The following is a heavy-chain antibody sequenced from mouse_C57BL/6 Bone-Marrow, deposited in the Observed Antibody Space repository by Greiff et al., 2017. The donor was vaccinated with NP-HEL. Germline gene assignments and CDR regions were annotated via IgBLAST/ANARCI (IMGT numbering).Heavy chain of an antibody. Sequence: EVKLVESGEGLVKPGGSLKLSCAASGFTFSSYAMSWVRQTPEKRLEWVAYISSGGDYNYYADTVKGGLTIYRAHARNTLSLQMSSLKSEDTAMYYCTRGELWDYGFYFDYWGQGTTLTVSS. V-gene: IGHV5-9-1*02. J-gene: IGHJ2*01. CDR2: ISSGGDYN. D-gene: IGHD2-4*01. CDR1: GFTFSSYA. CDR3: TRGELWDYGFYFDY.